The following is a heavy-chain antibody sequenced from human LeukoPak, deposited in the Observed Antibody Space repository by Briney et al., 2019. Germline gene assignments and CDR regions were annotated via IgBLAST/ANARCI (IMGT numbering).Heavy chain of an antibody. CDR1: GFTFTDFA. V-gene: IGHV3-23*01. CDR3: AYLGLSSDWNDVPGPQIDY. J-gene: IGHJ4*02. D-gene: IGHD1-1*01. CDR2: ISASGTIT. Sequence: GGSLRLSCAASGFTFTDFAMNWFRQAPGKGLEWVSTISASGTITYYADSVKGRCTISRDYSKNTVYLQMNSLRAEDTAVYYCAYLGLSSDWNDVPGPQIDYWGQGTLVSVSS.